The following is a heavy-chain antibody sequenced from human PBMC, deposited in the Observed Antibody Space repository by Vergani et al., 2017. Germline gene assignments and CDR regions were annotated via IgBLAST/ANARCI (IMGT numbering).Heavy chain of an antibody. D-gene: IGHD3-10*01. J-gene: IGHJ4*02. Sequence: EVMLVQSGAEVKKPGESLKISCKYSESSFISNEIAWVRQMSGKGLQWMGNINPIDSKIAYSPSFQGQTIMSLDKSITTAYLQWRSLKASDTAIYYCTRHDRCGDGACLHFDHWGQGTQVTVSS. V-gene: IGHV5-51*01. CDR2: INPIDSKI. CDR1: ESSFISNE. CDR3: TRHDRCGDGACLHFDH.